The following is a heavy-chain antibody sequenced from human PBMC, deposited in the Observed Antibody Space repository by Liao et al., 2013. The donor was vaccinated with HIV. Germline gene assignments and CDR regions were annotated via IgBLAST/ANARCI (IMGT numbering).Heavy chain of an antibody. CDR1: GGSINGGDHY. CDR2: IYTSGST. CDR3: ASKGHFWSGYSSYYYYMDV. Sequence: QVQLQESGPGLVKPSQTLSLTCTVSGGSINGGDHYWSWIRQPAGKGLEWIGRIYTSGSTNYNPSLKSRVTISVDTSKNQFSLKLSSVTAADTAVYYCASKGHFWSGYSSYYYYMDVWGKGTTVTVSS. J-gene: IGHJ6*03. V-gene: IGHV4-61*02. D-gene: IGHD3-3*02.